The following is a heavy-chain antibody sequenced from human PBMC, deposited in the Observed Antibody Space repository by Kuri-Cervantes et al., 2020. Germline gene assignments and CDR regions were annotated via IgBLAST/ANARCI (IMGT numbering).Heavy chain of an antibody. CDR1: GGSISSYY. CDR2: IYYSGST. J-gene: IGHJ4*02. Sequence: GSLRLSCTVSGGSISSYYWSWIRQPPGKGLEWIGYIYYSGSTNYNPSLKSRVTISVDTSKNQFSLKLSSVTAADTAVYYCARGPMITFGEVIANWGQGTLVTVSS. CDR3: ARGPMITFGEVIAN. V-gene: IGHV4-59*01. D-gene: IGHD3-16*02.